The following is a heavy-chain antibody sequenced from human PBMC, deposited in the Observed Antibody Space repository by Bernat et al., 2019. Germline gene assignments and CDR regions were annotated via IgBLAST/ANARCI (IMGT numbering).Heavy chain of an antibody. CDR2: TSYDGRNK. CDR1: GFTFSSYA. V-gene: IGHV3-30*04. D-gene: IGHD3-16*01. Sequence: QVHLVESGGGVVQPGRSLRLSCAASGFTFSSYAMHWVRQAAGKGVAWVAFTSYDGRNKNYADSVKGAFTISREHSKNTLYLQMYTLRVEETAVYYCVSRGGEQLFDNWGQGTLVTVSS. CDR3: VSRGGEQLFDN. J-gene: IGHJ4*02.